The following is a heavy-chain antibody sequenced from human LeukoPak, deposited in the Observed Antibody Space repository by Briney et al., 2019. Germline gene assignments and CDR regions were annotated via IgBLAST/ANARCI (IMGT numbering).Heavy chain of an antibody. CDR3: ARATMGARSDY. Sequence: ASVKVSCKASGYTFSGYYMHWVRQAPGQGLEWMGWINPNSGGTNYAQKFQGRVAMTRDTSISTAYMELSRLRSDDTAVYYCARATMGARSDYWGQGTLVTVSS. D-gene: IGHD1-26*01. V-gene: IGHV1-2*02. CDR1: GYTFSGYY. CDR2: INPNSGGT. J-gene: IGHJ4*02.